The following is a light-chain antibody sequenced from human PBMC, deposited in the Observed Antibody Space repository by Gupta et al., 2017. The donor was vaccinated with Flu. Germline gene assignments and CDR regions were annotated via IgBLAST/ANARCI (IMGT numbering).Light chain of an antibody. J-gene: IGKJ1*01. CDR2: LGS. CDR3: MQALQTPPT. Sequence: DIVMTQFPLSLPVTPGEPASISCRSSQSLLHSNGYNYLDWYLQKPGQSPQLLIYLGSNRGSGVPDRFSGSGSGTDFTLKISRVEAEDVGVYYCMQALQTPPTFGQGTKVEIK. V-gene: IGKV2-28*01. CDR1: QSLLHSNGYNY.